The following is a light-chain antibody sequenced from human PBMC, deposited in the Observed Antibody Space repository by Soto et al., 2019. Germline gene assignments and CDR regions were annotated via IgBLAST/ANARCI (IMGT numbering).Light chain of an antibody. V-gene: IGKV3-20*01. CDR3: QQYGSSPLWT. CDR1: QSVSSSY. J-gene: IGKJ1*01. Sequence: EIVLTQSPATPSLSPGERATLSCRASQSVSSSYLAWYQQKPGQAPRLLIYGASSRATGIPDRFSGSGSGTDFTLTISRLEPEDFAVYYCQQYGSSPLWTFGQGTKVDIK. CDR2: GAS.